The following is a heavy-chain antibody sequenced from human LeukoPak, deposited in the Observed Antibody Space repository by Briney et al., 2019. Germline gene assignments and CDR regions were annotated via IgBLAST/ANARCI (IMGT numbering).Heavy chain of an antibody. J-gene: IGHJ4*02. CDR2: IKEDGSEK. CDR3: ARDFPDY. Sequence: PGGSLRLSXAASGFTFGTYWMTWVRQAPGKGLEWVANIKEDGSEKYYVDSVKGRFTISRDNAKKSLYLQMNSLRVEDTAIYYCARDFPDYWGQGILVTVSS. V-gene: IGHV3-7*01. CDR1: GFTFGTYW.